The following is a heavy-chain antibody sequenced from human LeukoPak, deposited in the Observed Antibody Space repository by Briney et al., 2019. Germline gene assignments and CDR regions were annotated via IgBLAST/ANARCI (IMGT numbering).Heavy chain of an antibody. Sequence: SGGSLRLSCAASGFTFSSYAMSWVRQAPGKGLEWVSAISGSGGSTYYADSVKGRFTISRDNSKNTLYLQMNSLRAEDTAVYYCAILNWNYGGYYYYYMDVWGKGTTDTVSS. D-gene: IGHD1-7*01. V-gene: IGHV3-23*01. CDR3: AILNWNYGGYYYYYMDV. CDR2: ISGSGGST. J-gene: IGHJ6*03. CDR1: GFTFSSYA.